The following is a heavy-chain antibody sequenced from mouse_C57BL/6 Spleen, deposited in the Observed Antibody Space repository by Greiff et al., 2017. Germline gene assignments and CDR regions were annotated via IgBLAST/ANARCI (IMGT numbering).Heavy chain of an antibody. J-gene: IGHJ4*01. V-gene: IGHV1-15*01. D-gene: IGHD3-2*02. Sequence: VQLQQSGAELVRPGASVTLSCKASGYTFTDYEMHWVKQTPVHGLEWIGAIDPETGGTAYNQKFKGKAILTADKSSSTAYMEHRSLTSEDSAVYYYTTGGTAQALYAMDYWGQGTSVTVSS. CDR3: TTGGTAQALYAMDY. CDR2: IDPETGGT. CDR1: GYTFTDYE.